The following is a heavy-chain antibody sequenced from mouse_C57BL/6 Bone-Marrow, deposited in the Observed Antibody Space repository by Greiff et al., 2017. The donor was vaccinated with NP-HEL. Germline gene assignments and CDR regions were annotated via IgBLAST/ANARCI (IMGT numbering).Heavy chain of an antibody. D-gene: IGHD1-1*01. Sequence: VQLQQSGAELARPGASVKLSCKASGYTFTSYGISWVKQRTGQGLEWIGEIYPRSGNTSYNEKFKGKATLTADKSSSTAYMELRSLTSEDSAVYFCARSYYYGSSYSAAYWGQGTLVTVSA. V-gene: IGHV1-81*01. CDR2: IYPRSGNT. CDR3: ARSYYYGSSYSAAY. CDR1: GYTFTSYG. J-gene: IGHJ3*01.